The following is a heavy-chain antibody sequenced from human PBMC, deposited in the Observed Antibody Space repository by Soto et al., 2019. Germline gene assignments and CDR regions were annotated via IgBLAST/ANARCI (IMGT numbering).Heavy chain of an antibody. J-gene: IGHJ3*02. D-gene: IGHD2-15*01. CDR1: GFTFSDYY. V-gene: IGHV3-11*01. CDR2: ISSSGSTI. CDR3: ARGADDCSGGSCYSGAFDI. Sequence: GGSLRLSCAASGFTFSDYYMSWIRQAPGKGLEWVSHISSSGSTIYYADSVKGRFTISRDNAKNSLYLQMNSLRAEDTAVYYCARGADDCSGGSCYSGAFDIWGQGTMVTVSS.